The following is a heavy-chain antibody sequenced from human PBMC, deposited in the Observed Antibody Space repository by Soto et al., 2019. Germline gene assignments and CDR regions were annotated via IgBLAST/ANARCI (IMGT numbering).Heavy chain of an antibody. D-gene: IGHD3-3*01. CDR3: ARDRGVTQPAYYFDY. CDR2: INPSGGST. J-gene: IGHJ4*02. Sequence: GASVKVSCKASGYTFTSYYMHWVRQAPGQGLEWMGIINPSGGSTSYAQKFQGRVTMTRDTSTSTVYMELSSLRSEDTAVYYCARDRGVTQPAYYFDYWGQGTLVTVSS. CDR1: GYTFTSYY. V-gene: IGHV1-46*01.